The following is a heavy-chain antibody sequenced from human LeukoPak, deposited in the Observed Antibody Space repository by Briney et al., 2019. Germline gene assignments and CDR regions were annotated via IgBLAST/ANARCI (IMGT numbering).Heavy chain of an antibody. V-gene: IGHV4-30-2*01. J-gene: IGHJ6*02. CDR2: IYHSGST. CDR3: ARLTVTTYYGMDV. D-gene: IGHD4-17*01. Sequence: SETLSLTCAVSGGSISSGGYSWRWIRQPPGKGLEWIGYIYHSGSTYYNPSLKSRVTISVDRSKNQFSLKLSSVTAADTAVYYCARLTVTTYYGMDVWGQGTTVTVSS. CDR1: GGSISSGGYS.